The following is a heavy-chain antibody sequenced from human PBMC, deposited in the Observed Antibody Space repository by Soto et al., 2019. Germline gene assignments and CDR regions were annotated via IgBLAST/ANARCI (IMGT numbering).Heavy chain of an antibody. CDR2: ISGRGGST. J-gene: IGHJ4*02. Sequence: EVPLLESGGGLVQPGGSLRLSCAASGFTFSTYDMNWVRQAPGTGLEWVSTISGRGGSTYYADSVKGRFTISRDNSKNTLYLQANRLRAEDTALYYCAKDLGSSGSYHGIYFDSWGQGALGTVSS. D-gene: IGHD1-26*01. CDR1: GFTFSTYD. CDR3: AKDLGSSGSYHGIYFDS. V-gene: IGHV3-23*01.